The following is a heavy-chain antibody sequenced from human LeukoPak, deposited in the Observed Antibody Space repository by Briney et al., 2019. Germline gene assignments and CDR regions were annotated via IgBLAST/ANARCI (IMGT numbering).Heavy chain of an antibody. V-gene: IGHV3-33*01. CDR1: GFTFSSYG. Sequence: GGSLRLSCAASGFTFSSYGMHWVRQAPGKGLEWVAVIWYEGSNKYYADSVKGRFTISRDNSKNTLYLQMNSLRAEDTAVYYCARAEGYYDSSGNDAFDIWGQGTMVTVSS. J-gene: IGHJ3*02. D-gene: IGHD3-22*01. CDR3: ARAEGYYDSSGNDAFDI. CDR2: IWYEGSNK.